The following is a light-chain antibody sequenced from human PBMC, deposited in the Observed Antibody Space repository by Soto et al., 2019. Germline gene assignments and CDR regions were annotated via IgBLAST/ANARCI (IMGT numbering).Light chain of an antibody. CDR3: QHYVTSPLT. V-gene: IGKV3-20*01. CDR1: QSVSATY. Sequence: EFVLTQSPGTLTLSPGEGATLSCRASQSVSATYLAWYQQKPGQAPRLLIYAASSRATGVPDRFSGSGSGTDFTLTISRLEPEDFAVYYCQHYVTSPLTFGGGTKVEIK. J-gene: IGKJ4*01. CDR2: AAS.